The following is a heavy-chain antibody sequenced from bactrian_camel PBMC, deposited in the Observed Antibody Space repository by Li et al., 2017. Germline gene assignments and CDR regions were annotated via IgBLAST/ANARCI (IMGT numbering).Heavy chain of an antibody. J-gene: IGHJ4*01. V-gene: IGHV3S60*01. CDR3: AARWEYGTPWCDQAYEYDH. CDR2: INSSGDRS. Sequence: HVQLVESGGGSVQAGGSLRLSCGASAHTDSPNCMGWFRQAPGKEREGVSCINSSGDRSFYDDSVKGRFTISQDSAKNTVLLQMNNLKPEDTAKYYCAARWEYGTPWCDQAYEYDHWGQGTKVTVS. D-gene: IGHD6*01. CDR1: AHTDSPNC.